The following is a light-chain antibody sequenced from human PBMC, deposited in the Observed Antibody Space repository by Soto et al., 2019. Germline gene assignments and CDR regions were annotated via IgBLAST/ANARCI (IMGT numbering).Light chain of an antibody. V-gene: IGLV2-11*01. J-gene: IGLJ1*01. CDR2: DVS. CDR3: CSYAGSYTYV. Sequence: VLTQPRSVSGSPGQSVTISCTGTSSDVGGYNYVSWYKQHPGRAPKVMIYDVSKRPSGVPDRFSGSKSGNTASLTISGLQAEDEADYYCCSYAGSYTYVFGTGTKVTVL. CDR1: SSDVGGYNY.